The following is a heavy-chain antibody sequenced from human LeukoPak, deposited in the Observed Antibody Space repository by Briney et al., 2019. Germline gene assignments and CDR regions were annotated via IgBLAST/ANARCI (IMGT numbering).Heavy chain of an antibody. Sequence: GGSLRLSCAASGFTFSNFATHWVRQAPGKGLEWVAVISYDGSDKYYADSVKGRFTISRDNSKITLYLQINRLRAEDTAVYYCARLETRGSAQAGGDYWGQGTLVTVSS. J-gene: IGHJ4*02. CDR1: GFTFSNFA. V-gene: IGHV3-30-3*01. D-gene: IGHD2-15*01. CDR3: ARLETRGSAQAGGDY. CDR2: ISYDGSDK.